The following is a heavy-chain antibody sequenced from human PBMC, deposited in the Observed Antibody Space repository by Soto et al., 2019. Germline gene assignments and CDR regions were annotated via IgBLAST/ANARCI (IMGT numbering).Heavy chain of an antibody. CDR2: ISGSGGST. Sequence: QPGGSLRLSCAASGFTFSSYAMSWVRQAPGKGLEWVSAISGSGGSTYYADSVKGRFTISRDNSKNTLYLQMNSLRAEDTAVYYCAKGLMGIVVVITTSYFDYWGQGTLVTVSS. D-gene: IGHD3-22*01. CDR3: AKGLMGIVVVITTSYFDY. V-gene: IGHV3-23*01. CDR1: GFTFSSYA. J-gene: IGHJ4*02.